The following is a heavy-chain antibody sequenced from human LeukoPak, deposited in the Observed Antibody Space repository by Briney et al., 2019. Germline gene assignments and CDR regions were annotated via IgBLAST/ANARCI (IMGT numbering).Heavy chain of an antibody. Sequence: GGSLRLSCTASGFTFSSYAMNWVRQAPGKGLEWVSGIGAGGTFTYYADSVKGRFTIFRDNSRNTLYLQMNSLRADDTAVYYCAKDLDYTTYGYYVDYWGQGTLVTVSS. CDR3: AKDLDYTTYGYYVDY. J-gene: IGHJ4*02. V-gene: IGHV3-23*01. CDR2: IGAGGTFT. D-gene: IGHD4-11*01. CDR1: GFTFSSYA.